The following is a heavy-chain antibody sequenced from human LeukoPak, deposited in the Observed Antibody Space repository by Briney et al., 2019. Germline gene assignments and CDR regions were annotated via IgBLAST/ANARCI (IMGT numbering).Heavy chain of an antibody. Sequence: GGSLRLSCAASGFTFSSYWMSWVRQAPGKGLEWVANIKQDGSEKYYVDSVKGRFTISRDNDKNSLYLQMNRLRAEDTAVYYCARSRSNLGYYYYYMDVWGKGTTVTVSS. V-gene: IGHV3-7*01. D-gene: IGHD7-27*01. J-gene: IGHJ6*03. CDR1: GFTFSSYW. CDR2: IKQDGSEK. CDR3: ARSRSNLGYYYYYMDV.